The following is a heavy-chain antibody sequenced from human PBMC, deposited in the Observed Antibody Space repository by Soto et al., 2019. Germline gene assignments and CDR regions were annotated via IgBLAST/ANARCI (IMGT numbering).Heavy chain of an antibody. Sequence: SETLSLTCNVSGGSIDRSNYYWDWLRQPPGKGLEWIGTTYYNGNAYYNPSLKSRVSMSVDTSKNQFSLKLVSVTAEDTAVYYCARERDYYDSRGHWRDSDFDYWGRGTLVTVSS. V-gene: IGHV4-39*02. CDR2: TYYNGNA. CDR1: GGSIDRSNYY. CDR3: ARERDYYDSRGHWRDSDFDY. J-gene: IGHJ4*02. D-gene: IGHD3-22*01.